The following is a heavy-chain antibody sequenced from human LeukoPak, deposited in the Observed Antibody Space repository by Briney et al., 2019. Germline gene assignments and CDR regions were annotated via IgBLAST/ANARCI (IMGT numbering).Heavy chain of an antibody. J-gene: IGHJ1*01. CDR3: ARDFRPITIFGVVSNPEYLQH. D-gene: IGHD3-3*01. Sequence: GGSLRLSCAASGFTFSSYSMNWVRQAPGKGLEWVSSISSSSSYIYYADSVKGRFTISRDDAKNSLYLQMNSLRAEDTAVYYCARDFRPITIFGVVSNPEYLQHWGQGTLVTVSS. CDR2: ISSSSSYI. V-gene: IGHV3-21*01. CDR1: GFTFSSYS.